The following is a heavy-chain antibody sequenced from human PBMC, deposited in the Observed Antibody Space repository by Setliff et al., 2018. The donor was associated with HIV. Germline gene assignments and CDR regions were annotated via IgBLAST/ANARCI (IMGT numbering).Heavy chain of an antibody. J-gene: IGHJ3*02. CDR1: RYTFSEDF. V-gene: IGHV7-4-1*02. Sequence: ASVKVSCKASRYTFSEDFTQWVRQAPGQGLEWMGWFNTETGNPMYAQGFRGRFVFSLDPSVSTAYLQINSLNPDDDAVYYCAVDRHAFDIWGQGTVVTVSS. CDR2: FNTETGNP. CDR3: AVDRHAFDI. D-gene: IGHD5-12*01.